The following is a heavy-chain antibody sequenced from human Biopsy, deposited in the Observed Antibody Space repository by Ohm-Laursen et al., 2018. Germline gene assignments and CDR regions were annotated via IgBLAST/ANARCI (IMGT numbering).Heavy chain of an antibody. CDR3: ARATNSTGWPYYYFYGMDV. CDR2: IYYGGST. CDR1: GGYISHYY. J-gene: IGHJ6*02. Sequence: SETLSLTCTVSGGYISHYYWTWIRQTPGKGLEWIGYIYYGGSTNYNPSLKSRVTISVDTSKNQFSLRLNSVTAADTAVYYCARATNSTGWPYYYFYGMDVWGQGTTVTVSS. D-gene: IGHD2/OR15-2a*01. V-gene: IGHV4-59*01.